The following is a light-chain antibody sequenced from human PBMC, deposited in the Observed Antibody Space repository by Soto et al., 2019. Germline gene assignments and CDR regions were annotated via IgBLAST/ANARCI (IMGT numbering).Light chain of an antibody. CDR1: QSVSSSY. J-gene: IGKJ4*01. Sequence: EIVLTQSPGTLSLYPGERATLSCRASQSVSSSYLAWYQQKHGQAPRLLINGASSRATGIPDRFSGSGSGTDFTLTISRLEPEDFAVYYCQQYVRSPLTFVGGTKVEIK. V-gene: IGKV3-20*01. CDR2: GAS. CDR3: QQYVRSPLT.